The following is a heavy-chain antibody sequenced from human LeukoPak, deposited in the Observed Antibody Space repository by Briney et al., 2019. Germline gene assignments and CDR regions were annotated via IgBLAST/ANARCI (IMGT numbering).Heavy chain of an antibody. J-gene: IGHJ4*02. V-gene: IGHV4-34*01. CDR1: GGSFSGDY. CDR2: INHSGRT. D-gene: IGHD3-10*01. CDR3: AREGFGELSHFDY. Sequence: SSEILSLTCVVYGGSFSGDYWSWIRQPPGRGLEWIGEINHSGRTNYNPSLKSRVTISVDTSKNQFSLKLSSVTAADTAVYYCAREGFGELSHFDYWGQGTLVTVSS.